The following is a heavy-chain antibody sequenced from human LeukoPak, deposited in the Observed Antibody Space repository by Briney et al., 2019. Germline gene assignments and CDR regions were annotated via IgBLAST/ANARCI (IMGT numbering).Heavy chain of an antibody. CDR2: INHSGST. Sequence: PSETLSLTCAVYGGSFSGYYWSWIRQPPGKGLEWIGEINHSGSTNYNPSLKSRVTISVDTSKNQFSLKLSSATAADTAVYYCARGWGNHWGFYYYGMDVWGQGTTVTVSS. CDR3: ARGWGNHWGFYYYGMDV. J-gene: IGHJ6*02. V-gene: IGHV4-34*01. D-gene: IGHD7-27*01. CDR1: GGSFSGYY.